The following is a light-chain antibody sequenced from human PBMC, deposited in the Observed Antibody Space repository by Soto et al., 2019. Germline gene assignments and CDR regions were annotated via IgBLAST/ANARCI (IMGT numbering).Light chain of an antibody. CDR1: TGAVTSGHY. CDR2: DTS. V-gene: IGLV7-46*01. J-gene: IGLJ2*01. Sequence: QAVVTQEPSLTVSPGGTVTLTCGSSTGAVTSGHYPYWFQQKPGQAPRTLIYDTSDRYSWTPARYSGSLLGGKAALTLSGAQAEDEADYYCLLYYSGVVIFGGGTKRAVL. CDR3: LLYYSGVVI.